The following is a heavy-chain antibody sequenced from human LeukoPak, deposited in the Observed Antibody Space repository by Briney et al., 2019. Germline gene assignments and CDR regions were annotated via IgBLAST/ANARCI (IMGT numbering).Heavy chain of an antibody. CDR2: IYYSGST. D-gene: IGHD3-10*01. J-gene: IGHJ4*02. CDR3: ARAGSGSYPSTIDY. CDR1: GGSISSSSYY. V-gene: IGHV4-39*07. Sequence: SETLSLTCTVSGGSISSSSYYWGWIRQPPGKGLEWIGSIYYSGSTYYNPSLKSRVTISVDTSKNQFSLKLSSVTAADTAVYYCARAGSGSYPSTIDYWGQGTLVTVSS.